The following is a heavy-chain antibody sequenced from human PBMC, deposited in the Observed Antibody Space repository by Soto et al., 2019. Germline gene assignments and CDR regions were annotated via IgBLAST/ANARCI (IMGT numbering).Heavy chain of an antibody. CDR2: IYYSGST. D-gene: IGHD1-26*01. CDR1: GGSISSSSYY. Sequence: SETLSLTCTVSGGSISSSSYYWGWIRQPPGKGLEWIGSIYYSGSTYYNPSLKSRVTISVDTSKNQFSLKLSSVTAADTAVYYCARLWYSGSYYYYYGMDVWGQGTTVTVSS. CDR3: ARLWYSGSYYYYYGMDV. J-gene: IGHJ6*02. V-gene: IGHV4-39*01.